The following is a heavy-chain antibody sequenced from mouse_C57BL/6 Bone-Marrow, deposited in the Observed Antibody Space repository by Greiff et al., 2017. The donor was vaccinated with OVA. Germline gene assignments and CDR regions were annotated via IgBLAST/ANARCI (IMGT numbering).Heavy chain of an antibody. J-gene: IGHJ2*01. CDR3: ARLRGYSLDY. V-gene: IGHV5-6*01. CDR2: ISSGGSYT. Sequence: EVQLVESGGDLVKPGGSLKLSCAASGFTFISYGMSWVRQTPDKRLEWVATISSGGSYTYYPDSVKGRFTISRDNAKNTLYLQMSSLKSEDTAMYYCARLRGYSLDYWGQGTTLTVSS. D-gene: IGHD2-12*01. CDR1: GFTFISYG.